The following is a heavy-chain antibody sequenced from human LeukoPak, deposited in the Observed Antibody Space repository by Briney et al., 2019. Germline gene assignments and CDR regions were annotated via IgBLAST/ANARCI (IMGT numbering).Heavy chain of an antibody. Sequence: SGTLSLTCTVSGGSISSHYWNWIRQPPGKGLEWIGYTYYSGSTNYNPSLKSRVTISVDTSKNQFSLKLSSVTAADTAVYYCARGAYGDYWGPSSFDYWGQGTLVTVSS. CDR1: GGSISSHY. V-gene: IGHV4-59*11. J-gene: IGHJ4*02. CDR2: TYYSGST. CDR3: ARGAYGDYWGPSSFDY. D-gene: IGHD4-17*01.